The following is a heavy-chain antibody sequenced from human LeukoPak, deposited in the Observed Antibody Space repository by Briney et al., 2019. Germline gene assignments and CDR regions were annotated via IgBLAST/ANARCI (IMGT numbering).Heavy chain of an antibody. CDR2: IIPIFGTA. Sequence: SVKVSCKASGGTFSSYAISWVRQAPGQGLEWMGGIIPIFGTANYAQKFQGRVTITTDESTSTAYMELSSLRSEDTAVYYCARGPPYYYDSSGYYYFDYWGRGTLVTVSS. CDR1: GGTFSSYA. CDR3: ARGPPYYYDSSGYYYFDY. J-gene: IGHJ4*02. D-gene: IGHD3-22*01. V-gene: IGHV1-69*05.